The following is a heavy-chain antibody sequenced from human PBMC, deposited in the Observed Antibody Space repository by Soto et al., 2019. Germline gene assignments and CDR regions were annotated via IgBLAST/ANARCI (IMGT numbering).Heavy chain of an antibody. CDR3: ARVSLDFYYYFGMDV. V-gene: IGHV4-34*01. Sequence: SETLSLTCAVYGGSFSGYYWSWIRQPPGKGLEWIGEINHSGSTNYNPSLKSRVNKSVDTSENQFSLKLSSVTAADTAVYYCARVSLDFYYYFGMDVWGQGTTVTVSS. CDR1: GGSFSGYY. J-gene: IGHJ6*02. CDR2: INHSGST.